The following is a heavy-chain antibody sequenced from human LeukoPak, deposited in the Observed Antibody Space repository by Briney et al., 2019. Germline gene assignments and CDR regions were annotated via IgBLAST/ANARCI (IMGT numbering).Heavy chain of an antibody. V-gene: IGHV1-46*01. CDR3: ARAPGGNAFDY. Sequence: GASVKVSCKASGYTFTSYYMHWVRQAPGQGLEWMGIINPSGGSTSYAQKFQGRVTITPEKSTSTAYMELSSLRSEDTAVYYCARAPGGNAFDYWGQGTLVTVSS. J-gene: IGHJ4*02. CDR2: INPSGGST. CDR1: GYTFTSYY. D-gene: IGHD4-23*01.